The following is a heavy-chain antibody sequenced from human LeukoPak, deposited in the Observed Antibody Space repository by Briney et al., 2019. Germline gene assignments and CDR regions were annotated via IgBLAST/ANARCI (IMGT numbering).Heavy chain of an antibody. Sequence: GGSLRLSCAASGFSFSSYAMHWVRQAPGKGLEYVSAISSNGGSTYYANSVKGRFTISRDNSKNTLYLQMGSLRAEDMAVYYCASQDYYGSGSYHYWGQGTLVTVSS. CDR1: GFSFSSYA. D-gene: IGHD3-10*01. V-gene: IGHV3-64*01. J-gene: IGHJ4*02. CDR2: ISSNGGST. CDR3: ASQDYYGSGSYHY.